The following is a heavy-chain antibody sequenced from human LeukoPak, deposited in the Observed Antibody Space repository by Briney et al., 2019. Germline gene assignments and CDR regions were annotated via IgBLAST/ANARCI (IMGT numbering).Heavy chain of an antibody. CDR2: IYYSGST. CDR3: ARRYCSGGSCYSDPARLDY. Sequence: SETLSLTCTVSGGSISSYYWSWIRQPPGKGLEWIGYIYYSGSTNYDPSLKSRVTISVDTSKNQFSLKLSSVTAADTAVYYCARRYCSGGSCYSDPARLDYWGQGTLVTVSS. V-gene: IGHV4-59*08. CDR1: GGSISSYY. D-gene: IGHD2-15*01. J-gene: IGHJ4*02.